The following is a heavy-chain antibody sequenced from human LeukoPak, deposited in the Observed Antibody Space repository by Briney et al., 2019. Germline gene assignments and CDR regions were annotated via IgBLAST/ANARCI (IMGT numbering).Heavy chain of an antibody. J-gene: IGHJ4*02. CDR2: ISYDGSNK. D-gene: IGHD3-22*01. CDR1: GFTFSSYG. V-gene: IGHV3-30*18. CDR3: AKGTWSSGYTYADY. Sequence: GGSLRLSCAASGFTFSSYGMHWVRQAPGKGLGWVAVISYDGSNKYYADSVKGRFTISRDNSKNTLYLQMNSLRAEDTAVYYCAKGTWSSGYTYADYWGQGTLVTVSS.